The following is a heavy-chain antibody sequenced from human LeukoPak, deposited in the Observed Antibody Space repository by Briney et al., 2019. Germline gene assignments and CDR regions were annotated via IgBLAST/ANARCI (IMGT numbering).Heavy chain of an antibody. CDR1: GGSISSYY. D-gene: IGHD5-24*01. CDR3: ARQDGYNYFDY. J-gene: IGHJ4*02. V-gene: IGHV4-4*09. Sequence: PSETLSLTCTVSGGSISSYYWSWIRQPPGKGLEWIGYIYTSGSTNYNPSLKSRVTISVDTSKNQFPLKLSSVTAADTAVYYCARQDGYNYFDYWGQGTLVTVSS. CDR2: IYTSGST.